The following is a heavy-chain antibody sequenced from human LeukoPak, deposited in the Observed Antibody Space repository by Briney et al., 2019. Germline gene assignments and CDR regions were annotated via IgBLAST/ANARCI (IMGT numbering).Heavy chain of an antibody. V-gene: IGHV3-7*01. J-gene: IGHJ4*02. CDR3: GRELDGSVDY. D-gene: IGHD3-10*01. CDR1: GFTFSTYW. Sequence: GGSLRLSCAASGFTFSTYWMSWVRQAPGKGLEWVANIQQDGIKKYYVDSVEGRFTISRENAKNSLFLQMSSLRADDTAVYYCGRELDGSVDYWGQGALVTVSS. CDR2: IQQDGIKK.